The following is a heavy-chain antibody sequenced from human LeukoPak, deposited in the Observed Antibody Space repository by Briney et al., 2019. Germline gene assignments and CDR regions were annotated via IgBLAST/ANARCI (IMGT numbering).Heavy chain of an antibody. J-gene: IGHJ4*02. CDR2: IYYSGST. V-gene: IGHV4-59*01. CDR3: ARDNSNYYGSGSLFDY. Sequence: SETLSLTCTVSGGSISSYYWSWIRQPPGKGLEWIGYIYYSGSTNYNPSLKSRVTISVDTSKNQFSLKLSSVTAADTAVYYCARDNSNYYGSGSLFDYWGQGTLVTVSS. D-gene: IGHD3-10*01. CDR1: GGSISSYY.